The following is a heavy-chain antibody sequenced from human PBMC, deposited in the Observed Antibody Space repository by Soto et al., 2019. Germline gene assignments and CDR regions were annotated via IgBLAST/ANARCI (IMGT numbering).Heavy chain of an antibody. Sequence: TSETLSLTCTVSGGSICSYYRSWIRQPPGKGLEWIGYIYYSGSTNYNPSLKSRVTISVDTSKNQFSLKLSSVTAADTAVYYCARGTSDSWYMAPLGLFDYWGQGTLVTVSS. J-gene: IGHJ4*02. CDR3: ARGTSDSWYMAPLGLFDY. D-gene: IGHD6-13*01. CDR2: IYYSGST. V-gene: IGHV4-59*01. CDR1: GGSICSYY.